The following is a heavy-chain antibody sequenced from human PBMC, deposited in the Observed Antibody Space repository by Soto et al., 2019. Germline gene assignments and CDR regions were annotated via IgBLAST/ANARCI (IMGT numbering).Heavy chain of an antibody. CDR3: ARDAYYYDGRDYRFFDY. V-gene: IGHV4-61*01. D-gene: IGHD3-22*01. CDR1: GGSVSSGYYY. J-gene: IGHJ4*02. CDR2: VYYTGST. Sequence: QVQLQESGPGLVKPSETLSLTCTVSGGSVSSGYYYWSWIRQPPGKGLEWIGYVYYTGSTNYNPSLKSRVTLSVDTTKNQFTLKLSSVTAADTVVYYCARDAYYYDGRDYRFFDYWGQGTVVTVSS.